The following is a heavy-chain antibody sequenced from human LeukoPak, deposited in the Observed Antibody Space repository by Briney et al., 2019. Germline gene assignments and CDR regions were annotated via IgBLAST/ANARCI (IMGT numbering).Heavy chain of an antibody. Sequence: ASVKVSCKASGYTFTGYYMHWVRQAPGQGLEWMGWISPNSGATSYAQRFQGRVTMTTDTSITTAYMELSTLTSDDTAVYYCARVPEYYYDRNWFDTWGQGTLVTVSS. D-gene: IGHD3-22*01. J-gene: IGHJ5*02. CDR3: ARVPEYYYDRNWFDT. CDR2: ISPNSGAT. V-gene: IGHV1-2*02. CDR1: GYTFTGYY.